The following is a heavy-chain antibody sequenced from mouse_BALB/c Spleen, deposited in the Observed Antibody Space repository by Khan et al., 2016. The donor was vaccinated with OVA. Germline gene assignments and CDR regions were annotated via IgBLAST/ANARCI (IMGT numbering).Heavy chain of an antibody. CDR2: IWSDGRT. CDR1: GFSLTSYG. D-gene: IGHD2-1*01. J-gene: IGHJ1*01. V-gene: IGHV2-6-1*01. CDR3: ARHGYYGNYGPYFDV. Sequence: QVQLKESGPGLVAPSQSLSITCTISGFSLTSYGVHWVRQPPGKGLEWLVVIWSDGRTTYNSALKSRLSISKDNSKSQVFLKMNSLQTDDTAIYFCARHGYYGNYGPYFDVWGAGTTVTVSS.